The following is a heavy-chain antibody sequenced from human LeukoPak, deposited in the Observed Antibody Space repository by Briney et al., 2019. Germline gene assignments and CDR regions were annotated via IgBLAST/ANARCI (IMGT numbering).Heavy chain of an antibody. D-gene: IGHD3-22*01. CDR1: GFTVSSNY. J-gene: IGHJ4*02. Sequence: GWSLRLSCAASGFTVSSNYMSWVRQAPGKGLEWVSVIYSGGSTYYADSVKGRFTISRDNSKNTLYLQMNSLRAEDTAVYYCARDIAYDSSGYYSPHFDYWGQGTLVTVSS. CDR3: ARDIAYDSSGYYSPHFDY. CDR2: IYSGGST. V-gene: IGHV3-53*01.